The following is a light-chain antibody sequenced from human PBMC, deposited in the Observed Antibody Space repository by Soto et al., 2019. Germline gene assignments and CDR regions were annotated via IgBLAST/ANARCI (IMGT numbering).Light chain of an antibody. Sequence: EIVMTQSPATQSVSPGERATLSCRASQSLSSNLAGYQQCPGQAPRLLIYGASTRATGIPARFSGSGSGTDFTLTISRLQSEDFAIYFCQQYSDWPLTFGGGTKVEIK. CDR2: GAS. CDR3: QQYSDWPLT. V-gene: IGKV3-15*01. J-gene: IGKJ4*01. CDR1: QSLSSN.